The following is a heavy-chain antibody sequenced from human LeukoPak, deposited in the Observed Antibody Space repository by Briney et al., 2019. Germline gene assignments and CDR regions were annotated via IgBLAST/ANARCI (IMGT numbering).Heavy chain of an antibody. D-gene: IGHD3/OR15-3a*01. CDR3: AREWDWNFDY. Sequence: SQTPSLTCTISGGSISSGSYYWSWIRQPAGKGLEWIGRIYTSGSTSYNPSLKSRVTISVDTSKNQFSLKLSSVTAADTAVYYCAREWDWNFDYWGQGTLVTVSS. V-gene: IGHV4-61*02. CDR1: GGSISSGSYY. CDR2: IYTSGST. J-gene: IGHJ4*02.